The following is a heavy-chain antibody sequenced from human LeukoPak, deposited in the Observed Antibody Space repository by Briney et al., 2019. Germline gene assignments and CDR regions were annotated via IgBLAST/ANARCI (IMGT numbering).Heavy chain of an antibody. CDR2: INSDGSST. V-gene: IGHV3-74*01. Sequence: PGKSLRLSCAASGFTFSSYWMHWVRQAPGKGLVWVSRINSDGSSTSYADSVKGRFTISRDNAKNTLYLQMNSLRAEDTAVYYCARANTIFGVVIRSFDYWGQGTLVTVSS. D-gene: IGHD3-3*01. CDR3: ARANTIFGVVIRSFDY. CDR1: GFTFSSYW. J-gene: IGHJ4*02.